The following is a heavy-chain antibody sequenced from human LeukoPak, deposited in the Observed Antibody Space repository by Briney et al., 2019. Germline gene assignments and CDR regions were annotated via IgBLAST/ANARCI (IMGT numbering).Heavy chain of an antibody. CDR1: GFTFDDYG. D-gene: IGHD4-17*01. CDR3: ARDEVTTPRD. CDR2: INWNGGST. V-gene: IGHV3-20*04. Sequence: GGSLRLSCAASGFTFDDYGMSWVRQAPGKGLEWVSGINWNGGSTGYADSVKGRFTISRDNSKNTLYLQMHSLRAEDTAVYYCARDEVTTPRDWGQGTLVTVSS. J-gene: IGHJ4*02.